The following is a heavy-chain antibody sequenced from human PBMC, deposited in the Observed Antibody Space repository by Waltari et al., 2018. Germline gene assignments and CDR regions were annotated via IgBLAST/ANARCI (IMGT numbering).Heavy chain of an antibody. J-gene: IGHJ4*02. D-gene: IGHD3-3*01. V-gene: IGHV1-69*01. CDR2: IIPIFGTA. CDR1: GGSISSHY. Sequence: QVQLQESGPGLVKPSETLSLTCTVSGGSISSHYWSWIRQPPGKGLEWMGGIIPIFGTANYAQKFQGRVTITTDESTSTAYMELSSLRSEDTAVYYCARRAGGLGLFWDYWGQGTLVTVSS. CDR3: ARRAGGLGLFWDY.